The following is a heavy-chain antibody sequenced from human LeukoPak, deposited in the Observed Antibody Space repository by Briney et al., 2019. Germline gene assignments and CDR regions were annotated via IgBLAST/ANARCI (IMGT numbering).Heavy chain of an antibody. J-gene: IGHJ4*02. V-gene: IGHV3-7*01. CDR1: GFTFSSYW. Sequence: QPGGSLRLSCAASGFTFSSYWMSWVRQALGKGLEWVANIKQDGSEKYYVDSVKGRFTISRDNAKNSLYLQMNSLRAEDTAVYYCARGDFWSGYPSFDYWGQGTLVTVSS. CDR3: ARGDFWSGYPSFDY. CDR2: IKQDGSEK. D-gene: IGHD3-3*01.